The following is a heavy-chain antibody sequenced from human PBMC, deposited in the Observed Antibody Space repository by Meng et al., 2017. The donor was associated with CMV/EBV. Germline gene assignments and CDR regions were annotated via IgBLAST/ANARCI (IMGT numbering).Heavy chain of an antibody. CDR1: GGTFSSYA. D-gene: IGHD3-3*01. V-gene: IGHV1-69*05. Sequence: SVKVSCKASGGTFSSYAISWVRQAPGQGLEWMGGIIPTFGTANYAQKFQGRVTITTDESTSTAYMELSSLRSEDTAVYYCARHTRFGVVISGVDYWGQGTLVTVSS. J-gene: IGHJ4*02. CDR2: IIPTFGTA. CDR3: ARHTRFGVVISGVDY.